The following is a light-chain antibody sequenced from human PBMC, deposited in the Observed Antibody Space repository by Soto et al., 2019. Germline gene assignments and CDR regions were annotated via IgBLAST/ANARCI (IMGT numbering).Light chain of an antibody. CDR3: QQYHSSPRT. V-gene: IGKV3-20*01. CDR1: QSVGGSS. CDR2: HTY. Sequence: ETFSTQSPGTMSLSPGERSPPSGMASQSVGGSSLAWYPQRPGQAPRLLIYHTYYRATGIPDRFSGSGSGTDFTITISRLEPEDFAVYYCQQYHSSPRTVGPGTQVEIK. J-gene: IGKJ1*01.